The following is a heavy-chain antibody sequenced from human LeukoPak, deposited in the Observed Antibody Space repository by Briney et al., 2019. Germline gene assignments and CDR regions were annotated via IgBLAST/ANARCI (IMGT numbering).Heavy chain of an antibody. J-gene: IGHJ4*02. D-gene: IGHD3-16*01. Sequence: ASVKVSCKVSGYTLTELSMHWVRQAPGKGLEWMGGFDPEDGETIYAQKFQGRVTMTEDTSTDTAYMELSSLRSEDTAVYYCAGITSYSSNFDYWGQGTLVTVSS. V-gene: IGHV1-24*01. CDR3: AGITSYSSNFDY. CDR1: GYTLTELS. CDR2: FDPEDGET.